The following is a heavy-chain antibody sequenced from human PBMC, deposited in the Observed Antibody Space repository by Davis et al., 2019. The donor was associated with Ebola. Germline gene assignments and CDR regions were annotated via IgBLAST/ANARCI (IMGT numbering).Heavy chain of an antibody. Sequence: GGSLRLSCAASGFTFSSYWMSWVRQAPGKGLEWVANIKQDGSEKYYVDSVEGRFTISRDNSKNTLYLQMNSLRAEDTAVYYCAREYGDYRNSYYYYYGMDVWGQGTTVTVSS. J-gene: IGHJ6*02. CDR1: GFTFSSYW. D-gene: IGHD4-17*01. CDR2: IKQDGSEK. CDR3: AREYGDYRNSYYYYYGMDV. V-gene: IGHV3-7*03.